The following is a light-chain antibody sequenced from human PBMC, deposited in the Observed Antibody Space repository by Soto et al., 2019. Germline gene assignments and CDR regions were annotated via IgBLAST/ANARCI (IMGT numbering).Light chain of an antibody. CDR2: GAS. CDR1: ESVSSNN. J-gene: IGKJ2*01. V-gene: IGKV3-20*01. CDR3: QQYGSPYT. Sequence: EIGLTQSPGTLSLSPGERATLSCRASESVSSNNLAWYQHRPGRAPRLLIYGASSRAAGIPDRFSGSGSGTDFTLTISRLEPEDFAVYFCQQYGSPYTFGQGTKLEIK.